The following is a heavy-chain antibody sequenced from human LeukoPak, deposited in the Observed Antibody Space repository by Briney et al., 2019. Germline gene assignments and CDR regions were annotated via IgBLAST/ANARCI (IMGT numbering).Heavy chain of an antibody. CDR1: GYTFTSYG. J-gene: IGHJ4*02. V-gene: IGHV1-18*01. CDR2: ISAYNGNT. CDR3: ARKDSSSWYPQVDY. Sequence: ASVKVSCKASGYTFTSYGISWVRQAPGQGLEWMGWISAYNGNTNYARKLQGRVTMTTDTSTSTAYMELRSLRSDDTAVYYCARKDSSSWYPQVDYWGQGTLVTVSS. D-gene: IGHD6-13*01.